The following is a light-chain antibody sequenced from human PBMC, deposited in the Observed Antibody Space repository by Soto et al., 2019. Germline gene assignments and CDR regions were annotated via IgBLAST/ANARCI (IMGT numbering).Light chain of an antibody. V-gene: IGLV1-40*01. Sequence: QSVLTQPPSVSGAPGQRVTISCTGSSSNIGAGYDVHWYQQLPGTAPRRLIYGNSNRPSGVPDRFSGSKSGTSASLAITGLQAEDEADYYCQPYDSSLSGSQVFGGGTKLTVL. CDR2: GNS. CDR1: SSNIGAGYD. CDR3: QPYDSSLSGSQV. J-gene: IGLJ2*01.